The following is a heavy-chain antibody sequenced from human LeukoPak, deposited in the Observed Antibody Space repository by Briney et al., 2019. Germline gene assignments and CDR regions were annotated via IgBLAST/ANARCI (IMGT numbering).Heavy chain of an antibody. Sequence: GGSLRLSCAASGFTFSSYEMNWVRQAPGKGLEWVSYISSSGSTIYYADSVKGRFTISRDNAKNSLYLQVNSLRAEDTAVYYCARASTIFGVVNPAFDYWGQGTLVTVSS. V-gene: IGHV3-48*03. CDR1: GFTFSSYE. CDR3: ARASTIFGVVNPAFDY. CDR2: ISSSGSTI. D-gene: IGHD3-3*01. J-gene: IGHJ4*02.